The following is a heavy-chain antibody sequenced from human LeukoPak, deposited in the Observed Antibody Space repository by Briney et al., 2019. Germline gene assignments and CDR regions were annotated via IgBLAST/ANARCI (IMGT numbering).Heavy chain of an antibody. Sequence: ASVEVSCKASGYTFTSYGISWVRQAPGQGLEWMGWISAYNGNTNYAQKLQGRVTMTKDTSTSTTYMQLRSLRSDDTAVYYCAKEGRTGIAAAGNFDYWGQGTLVTVSS. V-gene: IGHV1-18*01. CDR1: GYTFTSYG. CDR3: AKEGRTGIAAAGNFDY. J-gene: IGHJ4*02. D-gene: IGHD6-13*01. CDR2: ISAYNGNT.